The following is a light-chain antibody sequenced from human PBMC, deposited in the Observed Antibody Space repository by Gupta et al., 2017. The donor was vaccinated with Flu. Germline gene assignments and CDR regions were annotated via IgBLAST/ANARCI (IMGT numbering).Light chain of an antibody. Sequence: EIVLTQSPATVSLSPGERATLSCRASQNVNSNYLAWYQQKPGQAPRLLIYGASGRATGIPDRFSGSGSGNDFTLTISRLEPEDFAFYYCPQYGSSPWTFGTGAK. CDR2: GAS. V-gene: IGKV3-20*01. CDR3: PQYGSSPWT. CDR1: QNVNSNY. J-gene: IGKJ1*01.